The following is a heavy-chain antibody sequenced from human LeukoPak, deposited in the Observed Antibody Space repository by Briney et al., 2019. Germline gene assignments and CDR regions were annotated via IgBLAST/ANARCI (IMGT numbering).Heavy chain of an antibody. CDR2: IYYSGST. CDR1: GGSISSYY. V-gene: IGHV4-59*08. CDR3: ARASWHYDSSGYYPGSLDY. Sequence: SETLSLTCTVSGGSISSYYWSWIRQPPGKGLEWIGYIYYSGSTNYNPSLKSRVTISVDTSKNQFSLKLSSVTAADTAVYYCARASWHYDSSGYYPGSLDYWGQGTLVTVSS. D-gene: IGHD3-22*01. J-gene: IGHJ4*02.